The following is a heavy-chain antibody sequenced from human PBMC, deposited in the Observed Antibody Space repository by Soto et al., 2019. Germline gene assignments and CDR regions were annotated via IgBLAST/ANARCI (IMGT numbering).Heavy chain of an antibody. J-gene: IGHJ4*02. CDR3: ARVPFIHDYGDLSIGY. D-gene: IGHD4-17*01. Sequence: ASVKVSCKASGYTFTGYYMHWVRQAPGQGLEWMGWINPNSGGTNYAQKFQGWVTMTRDTSISTAYMELSRLRSDDTAVYYCARVPFIHDYGDLSIGYWGQGTLVTVS. CDR1: GYTFTGYY. CDR2: INPNSGGT. V-gene: IGHV1-2*04.